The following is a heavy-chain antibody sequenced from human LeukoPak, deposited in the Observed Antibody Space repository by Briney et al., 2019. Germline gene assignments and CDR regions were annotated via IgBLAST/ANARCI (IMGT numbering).Heavy chain of an antibody. Sequence: ASVKVSCKASGYTFTGYYMHWVRQAPGQGLEWMGWINPNSGGTNYAQKFRGRVTMTRDTSISTAYMELSRLRSDDTAVYYCARDKRRYYDSSGYGYWFDPWGQGTLVTVSS. CDR2: INPNSGGT. CDR3: ARDKRRYYDSSGYGYWFDP. CDR1: GYTFTGYY. D-gene: IGHD3-22*01. V-gene: IGHV1-2*02. J-gene: IGHJ5*02.